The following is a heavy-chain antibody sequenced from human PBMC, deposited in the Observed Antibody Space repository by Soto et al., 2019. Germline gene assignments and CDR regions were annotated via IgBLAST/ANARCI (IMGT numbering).Heavy chain of an antibody. Sequence: GGSLRLSCAASGFTFISYSMNWVRQAPGKGLEWVSSISSSSSYIYYADSVKGRFTISRDNAKNSLYLQMNSLRAEDTAVYYCARVHYYGSGSYPYWGQGXLVTVSS. CDR2: ISSSSSYI. V-gene: IGHV3-21*01. CDR1: GFTFISYS. CDR3: ARVHYYGSGSYPY. D-gene: IGHD3-10*01. J-gene: IGHJ4*02.